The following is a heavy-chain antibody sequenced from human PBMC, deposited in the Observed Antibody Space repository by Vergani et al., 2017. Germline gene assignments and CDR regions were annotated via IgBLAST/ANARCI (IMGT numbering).Heavy chain of an antibody. J-gene: IGHJ4*03. CDR2: INTNNGDP. V-gene: IGHV7-4-1*02. Sequence: QVLVVQSGSEFKKPGASVKVSCKTSGYTFNTYAICWVRQAPGQGLEWMGWINTNNGDPTYDQDFTGRFIFSLDTSASTAYLEINNLKPEDTAFYYCVREGGPHSIWGQGTLVTVSS. D-gene: IGHD2-21*01. CDR3: VREGGPHSI. CDR1: GYTFNTYA.